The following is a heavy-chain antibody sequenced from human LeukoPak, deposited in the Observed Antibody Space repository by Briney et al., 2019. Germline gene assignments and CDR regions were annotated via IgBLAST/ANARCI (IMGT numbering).Heavy chain of an antibody. CDR1: GIDFRASG. CDR2: IHTDGRDN. Sequence: GGSLRLSCAASGIDFRASGMHWVRQAPGXXXXXXXXIHTDGRDNYYEASGAVRFTFPGDNSKNRVYLNMNNQGPDDTALYSCAGEGGTVVMGRFYSWGQETVVTVPS. D-gene: IGHD2-8*01. J-gene: IGHJ4*02. CDR3: AGEGGTVVMGRFYS. V-gene: IGHV3-30*02.